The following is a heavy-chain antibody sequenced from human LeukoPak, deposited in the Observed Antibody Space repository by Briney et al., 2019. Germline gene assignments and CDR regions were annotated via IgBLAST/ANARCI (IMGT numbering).Heavy chain of an antibody. CDR2: IYYSGST. CDR1: GGSISSYY. V-gene: IGHV4-59*01. J-gene: IGHJ5*02. CDR3: ARAPYSSGWFDP. D-gene: IGHD6-19*01. Sequence: SETLSLTCTVSGGSISSYYWSWIRQPPGEGLEWIGYIYYSGSTNYNPSLKSRVTISVDTSKNQFSLKLSSVTAADTAVYYCARAPYSSGWFDPWGQGTLVTVSS.